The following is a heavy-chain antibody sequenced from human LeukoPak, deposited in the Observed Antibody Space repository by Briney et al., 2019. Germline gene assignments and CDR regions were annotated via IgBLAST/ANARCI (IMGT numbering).Heavy chain of an antibody. J-gene: IGHJ4*02. CDR2: IIPIFGTA. D-gene: IGHD3-22*01. Sequence: SVKVSCKASGGTFSSYAISWVRQAPGQGLEWMGGIIPIFGTANYAQNFQGRVTITADESTRTAYMEPSSLRSEDTAVYYCARTGDDSSGNYGSSLDYWGQGTLVTVSS. CDR1: GGTFSSYA. CDR3: ARTGDDSSGNYGSSLDY. V-gene: IGHV1-69*13.